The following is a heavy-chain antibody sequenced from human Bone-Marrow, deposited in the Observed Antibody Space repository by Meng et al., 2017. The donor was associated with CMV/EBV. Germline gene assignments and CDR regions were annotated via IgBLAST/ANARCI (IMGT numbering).Heavy chain of an antibody. CDR1: GGTFSSYA. CDR3: ARYCGSICITIFGVAPYYYYGMDV. D-gene: IGHD3-3*01. Sequence: SVKVSCKASGGTFSSYAISWVRQAPGQGLEWMGGIIPIFGTANYAQKFQGRVTITTDESTSTAYMELRSLRSDDTAVYYCARYCGSICITIFGVAPYYYYGMDVWGQGTTVTVSS. V-gene: IGHV1-69*05. J-gene: IGHJ6*02. CDR2: IIPIFGTA.